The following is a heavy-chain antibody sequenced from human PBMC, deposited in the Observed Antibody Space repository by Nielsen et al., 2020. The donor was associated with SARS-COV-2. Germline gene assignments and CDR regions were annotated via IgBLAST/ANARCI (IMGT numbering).Heavy chain of an antibody. V-gene: IGHV3-11*01. Sequence: GGSLRLSCAASGFTFSDYYMSWIRQAPGKGLEWVSYISSSGSTIYYADSVKGRFTISRDNAKNSLYLQMNSLRAEDTVVYYCAREPQNSSKDYWGQGTLVTVSS. D-gene: IGHD6-13*01. CDR3: AREPQNSSKDY. CDR2: ISSSGSTI. CDR1: GFTFSDYY. J-gene: IGHJ4*02.